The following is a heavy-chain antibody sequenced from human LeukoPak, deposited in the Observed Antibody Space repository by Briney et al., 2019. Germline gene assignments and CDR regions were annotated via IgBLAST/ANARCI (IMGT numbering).Heavy chain of an antibody. CDR2: ISSSSKTI. V-gene: IGHV3-48*01. D-gene: IGHD3-22*01. Sequence: GGSLRLSCAASGFTFSSYSMNWVRQAPGKGLEWVSYISSSSKTIYYADSVKGRFIISRDNSKNTVYLQLNSLRAEDTAVYYCARGGDTIGSIRSPFDIWGQGTMVTVSS. CDR1: GFTFSSYS. CDR3: ARGGDTIGSIRSPFDI. J-gene: IGHJ3*02.